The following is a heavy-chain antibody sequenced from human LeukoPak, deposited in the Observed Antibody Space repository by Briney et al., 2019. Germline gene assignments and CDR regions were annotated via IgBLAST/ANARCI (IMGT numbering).Heavy chain of an antibody. Sequence: GGSLRLSCAASGFTFSSYGMHWVRQAPGKGLEWVAAISNDGNNKFYADSVKGRFTIPRDNAKNSLYLQMNSLRAEDTALYYCARERVGATTLIFDYWGQGTLVTVSS. V-gene: IGHV3-33*05. J-gene: IGHJ4*02. CDR3: ARERVGATTLIFDY. D-gene: IGHD1-26*01. CDR2: ISNDGNNK. CDR1: GFTFSSYG.